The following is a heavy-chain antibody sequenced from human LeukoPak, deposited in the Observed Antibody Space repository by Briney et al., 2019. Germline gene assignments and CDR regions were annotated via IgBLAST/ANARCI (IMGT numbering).Heavy chain of an antibody. V-gene: IGHV1-2*02. D-gene: IGHD2-2*02. J-gene: IGHJ5*02. CDR2: INPNSGGT. CDR3: ASDRGYCSSTSCYTGRVWFDP. CDR1: GYTFTGYY. Sequence: GASVKVSCKASGYTFTGYYMHWVRQAPGQGLEWMGWINPNSGGTNYAQKFQGRVTMTRDTSISTAYMELSRLRSDDTAVYYCASDRGYCSSTSCYTGRVWFDPWGQGTLVTVSS.